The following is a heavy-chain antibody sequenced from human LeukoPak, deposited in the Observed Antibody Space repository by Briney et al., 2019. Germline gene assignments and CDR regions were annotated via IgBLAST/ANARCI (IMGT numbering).Heavy chain of an antibody. CDR1: GGSISSSSYY. J-gene: IGHJ4*02. V-gene: IGHV4-39*07. D-gene: IGHD6-13*01. CDR2: IFTSGST. CDR3: AREFNSSTWRPLDY. Sequence: SETLSLTCTVSGGSISSSSYYWGWIRQPPGKGLEWIGRIFTSGSTNYNPSLKSRVTMSVDTSKNQFSLKLTSVNAADTAVYYCAREFNSSTWRPLDYWGQGSLVTVSS.